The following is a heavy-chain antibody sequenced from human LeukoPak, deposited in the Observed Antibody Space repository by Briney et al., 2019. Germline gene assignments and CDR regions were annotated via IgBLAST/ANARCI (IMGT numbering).Heavy chain of an antibody. CDR3: AKDSNYDSSGYYIAGWFDP. CDR2: IIPIFGTA. V-gene: IGHV1-69*13. J-gene: IGHJ5*02. CDR1: GGTFSSYA. D-gene: IGHD3-22*01. Sequence: GASVKVSCKASGGTFSSYAISWVRQAPGQGLEWMGGIIPIFGTANYAQKFQGRVTITADESTSTAYMELSSLRAEDTAVYYCAKDSNYDSSGYYIAGWFDPWGQGTLVTVSS.